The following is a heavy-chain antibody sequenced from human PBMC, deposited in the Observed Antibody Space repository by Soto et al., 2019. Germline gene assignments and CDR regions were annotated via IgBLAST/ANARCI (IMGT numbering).Heavy chain of an antibody. D-gene: IGHD3-16*01. CDR1: GFTFSTYW. V-gene: IGHV3-7*01. CDR3: VCGGNFFVY. J-gene: IGHJ4*02. Sequence: EVQLVESGGGLVQPGGSLRLSCAASGFTFSTYWMTWVRRPPGKGLEWVANLDQDGSERYYVDSVRGRSTISRDNAKNSLYLQMNSLRAEDTAVYYCVCGGNFFVYWGQGTLVTVSP. CDR2: LDQDGSER.